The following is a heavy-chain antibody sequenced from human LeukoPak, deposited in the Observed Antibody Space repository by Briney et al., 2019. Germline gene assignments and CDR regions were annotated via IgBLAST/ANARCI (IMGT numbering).Heavy chain of an antibody. CDR3: AKGNTVTPDY. CDR2: ITTDGSRT. CDR1: GFTFSNYP. D-gene: IGHD4-17*01. J-gene: IGHJ4*02. V-gene: IGHV3-23*01. Sequence: GGSLRLSCAASGFTFSNYPMNWVRQAPGKGLEWVSAITTDGSRTYNADSVNGRFNISRDNSKNTLYLQMNSLRAEDTAVYYCAKGNTVTPDYWGQGTLVTVSS.